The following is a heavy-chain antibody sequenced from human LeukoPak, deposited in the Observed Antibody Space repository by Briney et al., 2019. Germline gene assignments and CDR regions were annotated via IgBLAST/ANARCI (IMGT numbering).Heavy chain of an antibody. CDR3: ARVNSGSYWVGAFDI. CDR2: IYPGDSDT. D-gene: IGHD1-26*01. V-gene: IGHV5-51*03. J-gene: IGHJ3*02. CDR1: GYRFTSYW. Sequence: PGGSRKISCRGSGYRFTSYWIGWVRQMPGKGLEWMGIIYPGDSDTRYSPSFQGQVTISADKSISTAYLQWSSLKASDTAMYYCARVNSGSYWVGAFDIWGQGTMVTVSS.